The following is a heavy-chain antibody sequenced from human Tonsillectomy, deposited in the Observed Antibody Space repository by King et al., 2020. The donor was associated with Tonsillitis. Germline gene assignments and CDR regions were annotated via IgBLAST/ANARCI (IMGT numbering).Heavy chain of an antibody. CDR2: ISSSSSYT. CDR1: GFTFSSYT. Sequence: VQLVESGGGLVKPGGSLRLSCAASGFTFSSYTMNWVRQAPGKGLEWVSSISSSSSYTYYADSVKGRFTISRDNAKNSLYLQMNSLRAEDTAVYYCARERGSGWYGAFYYYGMDVWGQGTTVTVSS. D-gene: IGHD6-19*01. V-gene: IGHV3-21*01. CDR3: ARERGSGWYGAFYYYGMDV. J-gene: IGHJ6*02.